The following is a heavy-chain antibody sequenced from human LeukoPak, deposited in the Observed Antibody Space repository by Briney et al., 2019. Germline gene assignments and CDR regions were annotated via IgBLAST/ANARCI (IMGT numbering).Heavy chain of an antibody. J-gene: IGHJ4*02. CDR1: GFTFSSYA. D-gene: IGHD3-22*01. V-gene: IGHV3-23*01. CDR2: ISSTGGSGGGT. CDR3: ARAVYYYDSSGYYLGY. Sequence: PGGSLRLSCAASGFTFSSYAMSWVRQAPGKGLEWVSSISSTGGSGGGTYHADSVKGRFTISRDNSKNTLYLQMNSLRAEDTAVYYCARAVYYYDSSGYYLGYWGQGTLVTVSS.